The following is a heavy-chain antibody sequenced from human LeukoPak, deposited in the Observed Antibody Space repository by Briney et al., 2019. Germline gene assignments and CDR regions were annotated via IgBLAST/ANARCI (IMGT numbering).Heavy chain of an antibody. J-gene: IGHJ6*02. D-gene: IGHD6-13*01. CDR3: AKDVSIAATGSIPSSYGMDV. CDR1: GFTFRDNG. V-gene: IGHV3-30*18. Sequence: GGSLRLSCVASGFTFRDNGMHWVRQAPGKGLEGVAGISYDGNNKYYADSVKGRFTISRANSKDTLYLQMNSLRAEDTYVYYCAKDVSIAATGSIPSSYGMDVWGQGTTVTVSS. CDR2: ISYDGNNK.